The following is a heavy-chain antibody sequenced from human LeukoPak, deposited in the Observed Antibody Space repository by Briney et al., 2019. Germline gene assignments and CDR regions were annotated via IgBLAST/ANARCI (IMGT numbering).Heavy chain of an antibody. Sequence: PGGSLRLSCAASGFTFSNAWMNWVRQAPGKGLEWVSAISGSGGSTYYADSVKGRFTISRDNSKNTLYLQMNSLRAEDTAVYYCAKDPPSITIFGVVTNYFDYWGQGTLVTVSS. CDR1: GFTFSNAW. D-gene: IGHD3-3*01. J-gene: IGHJ4*02. V-gene: IGHV3-23*01. CDR3: AKDPPSITIFGVVTNYFDY. CDR2: ISGSGGST.